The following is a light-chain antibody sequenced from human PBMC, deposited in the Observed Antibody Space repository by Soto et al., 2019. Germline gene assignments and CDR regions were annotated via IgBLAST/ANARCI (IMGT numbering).Light chain of an antibody. J-gene: IGKJ4*01. CDR2: LAS. CDR1: QSLLHTNGYNY. V-gene: IGKV2-28*01. CDR3: MQALQTPQLT. Sequence: DIVLTQPPLSLPVTPGEPASISCRSSQSLLHTNGYNYLDWYLQKPGQSPRLLIYLASSRASGVPDRFSGSGSGTDFTLKISRVEAEDVGVYYCMQALQTPQLTFGGGTKVDIK.